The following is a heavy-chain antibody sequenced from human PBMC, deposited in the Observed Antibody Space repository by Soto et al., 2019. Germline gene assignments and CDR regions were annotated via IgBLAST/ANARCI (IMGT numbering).Heavy chain of an antibody. V-gene: IGHV3-53*01. CDR1: GFTVSSNY. CDR2: IYGGGST. Sequence: PGGSLRLSCAACGFTVSSNYMSWVRQAPGKGLEWVSVIYGGGSTYYADCVKGRFTISRDNSKNKLYLQMNRRRAEDTAVDYCERSLAHVDTAIADRPTPASVDVWGQGTTVTVSS. D-gene: IGHD5-18*01. CDR3: ERSLAHVDTAIADRPTPASVDV. J-gene: IGHJ6*02.